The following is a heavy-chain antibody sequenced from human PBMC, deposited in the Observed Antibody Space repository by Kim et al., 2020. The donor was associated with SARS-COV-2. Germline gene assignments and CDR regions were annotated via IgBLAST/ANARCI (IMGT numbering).Heavy chain of an antibody. Sequence: ASVKVSCKASGYTFTSYAMNWVRQAPGQGLEWMGWINTNTGNPTYAQGFTGRFVFSLDTSVSTAYLQISSLKAEDTAVYYCARVWWDLGAAWFDPWGQGTLVTVSS. CDR1: GYTFTSYA. V-gene: IGHV7-4-1*02. CDR3: ARVWWDLGAAWFDP. D-gene: IGHD1-26*01. CDR2: INTNTGNP. J-gene: IGHJ5*02.